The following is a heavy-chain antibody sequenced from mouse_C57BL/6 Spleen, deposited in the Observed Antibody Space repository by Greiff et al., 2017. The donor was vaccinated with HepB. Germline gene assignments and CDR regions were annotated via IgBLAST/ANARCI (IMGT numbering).Heavy chain of an antibody. J-gene: IGHJ2*01. D-gene: IGHD6-1*01. Sequence: VQLQQPGAELVKPGASVKLSCKASGYTFTSYWMHWVKQRPGRGLEWIGRIDPNGGGTKYNEKFKSKATMTVDKPSSTAYMQLSSLPSEDSAVYYCARRELRGYFDYWGQGTTLTVSS. CDR2: IDPNGGGT. CDR1: GYTFTSYW. V-gene: IGHV1-72*01. CDR3: ARRELRGYFDY.